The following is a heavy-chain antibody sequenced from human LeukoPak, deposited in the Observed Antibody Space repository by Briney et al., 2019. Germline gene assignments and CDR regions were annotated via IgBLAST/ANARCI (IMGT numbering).Heavy chain of an antibody. CDR2: ISYDGSNK. D-gene: IGHD3-22*01. CDR1: GFTFSSYA. CDR3: ARDFTVMIVVVFDY. J-gene: IGHJ4*02. V-gene: IGHV3-30*04. Sequence: GRSLRLSCAASGFTFSSYAMHWVRQAPGKGLEWVAVISYDGSNKYYADSVKGRFTISRDNSKNTLYLQMNSLRAEDTAVYYCARDFTVMIVVVFDYWGQGTLVTVSS.